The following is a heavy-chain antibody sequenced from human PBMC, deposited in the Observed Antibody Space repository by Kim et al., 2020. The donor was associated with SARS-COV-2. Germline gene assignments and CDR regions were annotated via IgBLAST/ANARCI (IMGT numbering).Heavy chain of an antibody. J-gene: IGHJ4*02. CDR3: ARFSSPERYGYHKGDFDY. V-gene: IGHV4-59*01. D-gene: IGHD5-12*01. Sequence: KSRVTISVDTSKNQFSLKLSSVTAADTAVYYCARFSSPERYGYHKGDFDYWGQGTLVTVSS.